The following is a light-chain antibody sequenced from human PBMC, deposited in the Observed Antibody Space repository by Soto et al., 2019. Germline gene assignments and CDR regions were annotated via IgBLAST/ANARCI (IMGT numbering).Light chain of an antibody. CDR3: QTWGTGYVV. J-gene: IGLJ2*01. CDR1: SGHRSYT. CDR2: LNSDGSH. Sequence: QAVVTQSPSASASLGASVKLTCTLSSGHRSYTIAWHQQLPEKGPRYLMTLNSDGSHRKGDGIPDRFSGSSSGAERYLIISSLQSEDAADYYCQTWGTGYVVFGGGTKLTVL. V-gene: IGLV4-69*01.